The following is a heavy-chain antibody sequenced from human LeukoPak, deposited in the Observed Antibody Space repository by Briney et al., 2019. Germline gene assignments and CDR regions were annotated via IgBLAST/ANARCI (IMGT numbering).Heavy chain of an antibody. CDR1: GYSFILYG. CDR2: ISTSTGDT. J-gene: IGHJ4*02. D-gene: IGHD3-10*01. Sequence: ASVKVSCKTSGYSFILYGISWVRQAPGQGPEWMGWISTSTGDTKYTQKFQGRVTLTTDTSTSTAYMELSRLRSDDTAVYYCARMYYYGSGSYYNDYWGQGTLVTVSS. V-gene: IGHV1-18*01. CDR3: ARMYYYGSGSYYNDY.